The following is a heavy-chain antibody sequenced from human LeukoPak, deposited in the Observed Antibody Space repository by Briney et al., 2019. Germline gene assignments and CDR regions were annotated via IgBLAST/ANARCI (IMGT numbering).Heavy chain of an antibody. J-gene: IGHJ4*02. D-gene: IGHD4-17*01. CDR1: GGSITSYY. V-gene: IGHV4-59*01. Sequence: SETLSLTCTVSGGSITSYYWSWIRQPPGKGLEWIGYIYYSGSTNYNPSLKSRVTILVDTSKNQFSLKLSSVTAADTAVYSCARNGDYVGFDYWGQGTLVTVSS. CDR2: IYYSGST. CDR3: ARNGDYVGFDY.